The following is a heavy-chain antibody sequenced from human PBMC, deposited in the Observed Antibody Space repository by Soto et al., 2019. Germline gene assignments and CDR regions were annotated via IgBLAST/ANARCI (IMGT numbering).Heavy chain of an antibody. V-gene: IGHV4-61*01. CDR3: ARATAPIARGAFDI. D-gene: IGHD3-10*01. J-gene: IGHJ3*02. CDR1: GGSVSSGSYY. Sequence: TSETLSLTCTVSGGSVSSGSYYWSWIRQPPGKGLEWIGYIYYSGSTNYNPSLKSRVTISVDTSKNQFSLKLSSVTAADTAVYCCARATAPIARGAFDIWGQGTMVTVSS. CDR2: IYYSGST.